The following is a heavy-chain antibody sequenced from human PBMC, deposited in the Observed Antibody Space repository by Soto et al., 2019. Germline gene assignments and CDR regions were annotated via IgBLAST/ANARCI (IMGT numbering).Heavy chain of an antibody. V-gene: IGHV3-23*01. CDR3: AREAPFDY. CDR1: GFICTSYD. J-gene: IGHJ4*02. CDR2: ILVSDST. Sequence: PGGSLRLSCAASGFICTSYDMRWVRQTPGKGLEWVSTILVSDSTHYEDSVRGRFTISRDNSKNTLYLQMNSLRAEDTAVYYCAREAPFDYWGQGTLVTVSS.